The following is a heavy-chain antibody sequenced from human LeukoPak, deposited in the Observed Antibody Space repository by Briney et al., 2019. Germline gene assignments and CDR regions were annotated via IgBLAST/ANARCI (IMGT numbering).Heavy chain of an antibody. CDR1: GFTFSSYG. CDR3: ARGARLDWYFDL. CDR2: IWYDGSNK. J-gene: IGHJ2*01. D-gene: IGHD6-6*01. V-gene: IGHV3-33*01. Sequence: GRSLRLSCAASGFTFSSYGMHWVRQAPGKGLEWVAVIWYDGSNKYYADSVKGRFTISRDNSKNSLYLQMNSLRAEDTAVYYCARGARLDWYFDLWGRGTLVTVSS.